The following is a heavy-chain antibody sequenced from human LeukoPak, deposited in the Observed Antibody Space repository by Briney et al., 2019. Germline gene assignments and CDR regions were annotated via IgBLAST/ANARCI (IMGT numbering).Heavy chain of an antibody. J-gene: IGHJ2*01. D-gene: IGHD2-8*02. Sequence: GGSLRLSCAASGFIFSPYWVTGVRQAPGMGLEWVANMKEDGGEKFYVDSVRGRFTISRDNAKNSVYLQMNSLRVEDTGVYYCARVRTEWYIDLWGRGTLVTVST. CDR3: ARVRTEWYIDL. CDR1: GFIFSPYW. CDR2: MKEDGGEK. V-gene: IGHV3-7*01.